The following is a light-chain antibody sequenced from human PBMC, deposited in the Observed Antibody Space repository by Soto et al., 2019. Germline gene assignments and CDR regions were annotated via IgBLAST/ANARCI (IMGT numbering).Light chain of an antibody. V-gene: IGKV3-11*01. Sequence: EIVLTQSPATLPLSPGETATLSCRASQSISNSLAWYQQKPGQSPRLLFYDASIRATGIPARFSGSGSGTDFTLIISSLEPEDFAVYYCQHRYNFGQGTRLEIK. J-gene: IGKJ5*01. CDR3: QHRYN. CDR2: DAS. CDR1: QSISNS.